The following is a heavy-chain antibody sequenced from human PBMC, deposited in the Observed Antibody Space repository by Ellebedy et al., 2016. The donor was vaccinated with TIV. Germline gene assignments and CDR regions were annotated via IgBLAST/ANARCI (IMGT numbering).Heavy chain of an antibody. CDR2: IIPIFGTA. CDR1: GGTFSSYA. J-gene: IGHJ4*02. Sequence: SVKVSXKASGGTFSSYAISWVRQAPGQGLEWMGGIIPIFGTANYAQKFQGRVTITADESTSTAYMELSSLRSEDTAVYYFARDRAVRVVNVSAYWGQGTLVTVSS. D-gene: IGHD3-10*01. CDR3: ARDRAVRVVNVSAY. V-gene: IGHV1-69*13.